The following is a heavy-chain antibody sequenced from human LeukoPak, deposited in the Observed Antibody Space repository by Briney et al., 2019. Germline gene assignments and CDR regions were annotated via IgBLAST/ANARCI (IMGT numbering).Heavy chain of an antibody. CDR2: IIPIFGTA. V-gene: IGHV1-69*05. Sequence: SVKVSCKASGGTFSSYAISWVRQAPGQGLEWMGGIIPIFGTANYAQKLQGRVTMTTDTSTSTAYMELRSLRSDDTAVYYCARDLPYFDYWGQGTLVTVSS. CDR1: GGTFSSYA. J-gene: IGHJ4*02. CDR3: ARDLPYFDY.